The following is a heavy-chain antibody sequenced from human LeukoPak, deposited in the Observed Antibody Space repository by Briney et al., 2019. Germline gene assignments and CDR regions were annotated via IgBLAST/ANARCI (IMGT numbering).Heavy chain of an antibody. J-gene: IGHJ4*02. CDR1: GGSLSTYY. D-gene: IGHD2-15*01. Sequence: SETLSLTCTVSGGSLSTYYWSWIRQPPGKGLEWIGYIYYSGSTSYNPSLKSRVTISADTSKNQFSLKLNSVAATDTAVYYCARHLTATNFPFDYGGQGTLVTVSS. CDR2: IYYSGST. V-gene: IGHV4-59*08. CDR3: ARHLTATNFPFDY.